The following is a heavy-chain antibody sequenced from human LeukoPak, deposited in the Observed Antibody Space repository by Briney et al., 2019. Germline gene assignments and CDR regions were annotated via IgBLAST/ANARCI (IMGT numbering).Heavy chain of an antibody. V-gene: IGHV3-7*04. D-gene: IGHD1-26*01. CDR3: ARGHSGRWFWWFGA. CDR1: GFTFSSYW. Sequence: GGSLRLSCAASGFTFSSYWMSWVRQAQGRGLQWVASIKQDGSEIYYVDSVKGRFSISRDNDKNSLSLQMNSLRAEDTAVYYCARGHSGRWFWWFGAWGQGTLVTVSS. J-gene: IGHJ5*02. CDR2: IKQDGSEI.